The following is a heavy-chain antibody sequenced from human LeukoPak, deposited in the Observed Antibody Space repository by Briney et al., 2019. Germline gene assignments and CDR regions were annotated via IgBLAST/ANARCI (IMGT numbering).Heavy chain of an antibody. J-gene: IGHJ5*02. CDR1: GGSISSYY. CDR3: ARDQWFGELSPYNWFDP. D-gene: IGHD3-10*01. Sequence: SETLSLTCTVSGGSISSYYWSWIRQPAGKGLEWIGRIYTSGSTNYNPSLKSRVTMSVDTSKNQFSLKLSSVTAADTAVYYCARDQWFGELSPYNWFDPWGQGTLVTVSS. V-gene: IGHV4-4*07. CDR2: IYTSGST.